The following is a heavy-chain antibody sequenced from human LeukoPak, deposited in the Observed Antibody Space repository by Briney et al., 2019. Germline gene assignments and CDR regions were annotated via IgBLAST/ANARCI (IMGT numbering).Heavy chain of an antibody. V-gene: IGHV4-31*03. D-gene: IGHD6-19*01. CDR3: ARAKYSSGWYLDY. J-gene: IGHJ4*02. CDR1: GDSISSGDYY. Sequence: PSETLSLTCTVSGDSISSGDYYWTWIRQHAGKGLEWIGYIHYSGSTYYNPSLKSRVTISVDTSKNQFSLKVSSVTAADTAVYYCARAKYSSGWYLDYWGQGTLVTVSS. CDR2: IHYSGST.